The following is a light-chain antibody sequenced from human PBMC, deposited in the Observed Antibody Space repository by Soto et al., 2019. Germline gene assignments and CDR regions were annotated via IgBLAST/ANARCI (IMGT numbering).Light chain of an antibody. CDR3: QQSYSTLST. CDR2: AAS. CDR1: QSISSY. Sequence: LQMTQSPSSLSASVGDRVTITCRASQSISSYLNWYQQKPGKAPKLLIYAASSLQSGVPSRFSGSGSGTDFTLTISSLQPEDFATYYCQQSYSTLSTFGQGTRLEIK. V-gene: IGKV1-39*01. J-gene: IGKJ5*01.